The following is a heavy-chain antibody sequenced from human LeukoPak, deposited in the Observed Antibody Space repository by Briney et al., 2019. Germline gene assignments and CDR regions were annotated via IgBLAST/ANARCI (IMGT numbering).Heavy chain of an antibody. CDR3: ARNYDSSGYYFDY. CDR1: GFTFSSYS. CDR2: ISSSSSYI. Sequence: GGSLRLSCAASGFTFSSYSMNWVRQAPGKGLEWVSSISSSSSYIYYADSVKGRLTISRDNAKNSLYLQMNSLRAEDTAVYYCARNYDSSGYYFDYWGQGTLVTVSS. J-gene: IGHJ4*02. D-gene: IGHD3-22*01. V-gene: IGHV3-21*01.